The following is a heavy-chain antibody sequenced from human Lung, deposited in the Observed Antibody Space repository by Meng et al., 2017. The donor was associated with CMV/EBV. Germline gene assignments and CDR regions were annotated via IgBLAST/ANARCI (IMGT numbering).Heavy chain of an antibody. D-gene: IGHD1-26*01. V-gene: IGHV1-2*02. CDR2: INPNSGGT. CDR1: GYTFTGYY. J-gene: IGHJ4*02. CDR3: ARIASSGSYYPFDY. Sequence: TGYTFTGYYRHWVRQAPGQGLEWMGWINPNSGGTNYAQKFQGGVTMTRDTSISTAYMELSRLRSDDTAVYYCARIASSGSYYPFDYWGQGTLVTVSS.